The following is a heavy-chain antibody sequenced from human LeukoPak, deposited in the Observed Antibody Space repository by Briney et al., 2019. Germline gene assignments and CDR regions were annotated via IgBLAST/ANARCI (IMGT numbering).Heavy chain of an antibody. CDR2: ISAYNDNT. V-gene: IGHV1-18*01. D-gene: IGHD3-22*01. CDR1: GYTFTSYG. CDR3: ARTVNYYDSSGSRAEYFQH. J-gene: IGHJ1*01. Sequence: GASVKVSCKASGYTFTSYGISWVRQAPGQGLGWMGWISAYNDNTNYAQKLQGRVTMTTDTSTSTAYMELRSLRSDDTAVYYCARTVNYYDSSGSRAEYFQHWGQGTLVTVSS.